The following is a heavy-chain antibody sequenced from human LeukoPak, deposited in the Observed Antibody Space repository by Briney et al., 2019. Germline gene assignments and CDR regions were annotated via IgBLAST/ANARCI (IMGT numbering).Heavy chain of an antibody. J-gene: IGHJ6*03. D-gene: IGHD5-12*01. CDR1: GYSFTSYW. CDR3: ARHGDIVATIPDYYMDV. Sequence: GESLQISCKGSGYSFTSYWIGWVRQLPGKGLEWMGIIYPGDSETRYSPSFQGQVTISADKSISTAYLQWSSLKASDTAMYYCARHGDIVATIPDYYMDVWGKGTTVTVSS. CDR2: IYPGDSET. V-gene: IGHV5-51*01.